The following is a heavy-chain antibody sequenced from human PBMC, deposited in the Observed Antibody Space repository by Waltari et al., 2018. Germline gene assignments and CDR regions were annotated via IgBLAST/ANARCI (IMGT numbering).Heavy chain of an antibody. CDR3: ARDRGLRGGYDS. D-gene: IGHD5-12*01. Sequence: QVQLQESGPGLVKPSGTLSLTCVVYGGSIRSGNWWSWVRQPPGKGLEWIGEIYHSGSTNYNPSLKSRLSSSLDKSKNQFSLNLSSVTAADTAVYYCARDRGLRGGYDSWGQGTLVTVSS. CDR1: GGSIRSGNW. V-gene: IGHV4-4*02. J-gene: IGHJ5*02. CDR2: IYHSGST.